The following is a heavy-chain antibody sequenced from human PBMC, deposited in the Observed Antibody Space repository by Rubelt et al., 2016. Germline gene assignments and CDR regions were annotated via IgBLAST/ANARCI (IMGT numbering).Heavy chain of an antibody. D-gene: IGHD6-13*01. V-gene: IGHV4-34*01. J-gene: IGHJ6*02. CDR2: INHSGRT. CDR3: ARGRRGSSSWLGRDYYGMDV. CDR1: GGSFSGYY. Sequence: QVQLQQWGAGLLKPSETLSLTCAVYGGSFSGYYWSWIRQPPGKGLEWIGEINHSGRTKYNPALKRRVTISVYTAKNMLALKLSAVTAAETAVYYCARGRRGSSSWLGRDYYGMDVWGQGTTVTVAS.